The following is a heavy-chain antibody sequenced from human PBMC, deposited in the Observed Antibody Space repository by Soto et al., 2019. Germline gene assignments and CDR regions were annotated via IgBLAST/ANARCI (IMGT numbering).Heavy chain of an antibody. Sequence: PSETLSLSFAVYGGSFSCHYWSWIRQPARRVLDWVGEINHRGSTSYNPALKSRVTISVDTSKNQFSLILSAVTAADTAVYYCAVPYQYCSATSCEDSYYYYGMDVWGQGTTVNVSS. V-gene: IGHV4-34*01. CDR1: GGSFSCHY. CDR2: INHRGST. CDR3: AVPYQYCSATSCEDSYYYYGMDV. D-gene: IGHD2-2*01. J-gene: IGHJ6*02.